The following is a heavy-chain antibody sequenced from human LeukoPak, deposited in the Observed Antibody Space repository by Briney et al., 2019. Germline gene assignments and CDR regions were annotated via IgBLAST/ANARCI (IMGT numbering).Heavy chain of an antibody. CDR1: GYTFSRYM. Sequence: ASVKVSCKASGYTFSRYMINWVRQAPGQGLEWMGGIIPIFGTANYAQKFQGRVTITADESTSTAYMELSSLRSEDTAVYYCARESGTTLRFDYWGQGTLVTVSS. V-gene: IGHV1-69*13. CDR2: IIPIFGTA. CDR3: ARESGTTLRFDY. D-gene: IGHD4-17*01. J-gene: IGHJ4*02.